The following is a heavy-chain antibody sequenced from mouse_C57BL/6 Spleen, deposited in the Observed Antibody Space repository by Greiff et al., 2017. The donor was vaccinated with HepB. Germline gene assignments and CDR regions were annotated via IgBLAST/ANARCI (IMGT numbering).Heavy chain of an antibody. J-gene: IGHJ3*01. CDR2: FYPGSGSI. D-gene: IGHD1-1*01. V-gene: IGHV1-62-2*01. CDR3: AGLDERSYGSSYGAY. Sequence: VQLQQSGAELVKPGASVKLSCTASGYTFTEYTIHWVKQRSGQGLEWIGWFYPGSGSIKYNEKFKDKATLTADKSSSTVYMKLSSLTSEDTAVYDCAGLDERSYGSSYGAYWGQGTLVTVSA. CDR1: GYTFTEYT.